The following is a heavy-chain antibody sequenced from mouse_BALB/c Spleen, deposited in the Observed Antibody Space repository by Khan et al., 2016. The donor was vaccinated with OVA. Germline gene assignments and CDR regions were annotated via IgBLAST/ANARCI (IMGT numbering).Heavy chain of an antibody. CDR1: GFTFSSYG. D-gene: IGHD1-1*01. V-gene: IGHV5-17*02. CDR2: ISGDSNNI. CDR3: ATSYCYGYYVDY. J-gene: IGHJ2*01. Sequence: EVQLVESGGDLVQPGGSRKLSCAASGFTFSSYGMHWVRQTPEKGLEWVAYISGDSNNIYYADTVKGRFPISRDNPRNNLFLQMTSLKSEETAMYYCATSYCYGYYVDYWVPGPTLTFSS.